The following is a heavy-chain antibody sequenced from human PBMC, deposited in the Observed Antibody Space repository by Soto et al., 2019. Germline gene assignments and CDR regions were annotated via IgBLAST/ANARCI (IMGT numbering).Heavy chain of an antibody. CDR3: ARGHYDILTGYSAPYYYYGMDV. CDR1: GGTFSSYA. V-gene: IGHV1-69*12. CDR2: IIPIFGTA. D-gene: IGHD3-9*01. J-gene: IGHJ6*02. Sequence: QVQLVQSGAEVKKPGSSVKVSCKASGGTFSSYAISWVRQAPGQGLEWMGGIIPIFGTANYAQKFQGRVTITADESTSTAYLERSSLRSEDTAVYYCARGHYDILTGYSAPYYYYGMDVWGQGTTVTVSS.